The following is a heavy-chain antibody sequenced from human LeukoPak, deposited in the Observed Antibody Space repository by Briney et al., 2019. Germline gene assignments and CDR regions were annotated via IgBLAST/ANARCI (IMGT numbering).Heavy chain of an antibody. J-gene: IGHJ4*02. CDR2: IIPIFGTA. CDR3: ARSNDFWSGYDY. Sequence: SVQVSCKASGGTFSSYAISWVRQAPGQGLEWMGGIIPIFGTANYAQKFQGRVTITTDESTSTAYMELSSLRSEDTAVYYCARSNDFWSGYDYWGQGTLVTVSS. V-gene: IGHV1-69*05. D-gene: IGHD3-3*01. CDR1: GGTFSSYA.